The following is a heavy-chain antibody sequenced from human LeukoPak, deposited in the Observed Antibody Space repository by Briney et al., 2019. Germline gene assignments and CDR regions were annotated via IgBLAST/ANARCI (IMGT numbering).Heavy chain of an antibody. Sequence: SETLSLTCTVSGGSISSYYWSWIRQPPGKGLEWIGYIYYSGSTNYNPSLKSRVTISVDTSKNRFSLKLSSVTAADTAVYYCARDLRAYGSGSPRAFDIWGQGTMVTVSS. CDR3: ARDLRAYGSGSPRAFDI. V-gene: IGHV4-59*01. J-gene: IGHJ3*02. D-gene: IGHD3-10*01. CDR2: IYYSGST. CDR1: GGSISSYY.